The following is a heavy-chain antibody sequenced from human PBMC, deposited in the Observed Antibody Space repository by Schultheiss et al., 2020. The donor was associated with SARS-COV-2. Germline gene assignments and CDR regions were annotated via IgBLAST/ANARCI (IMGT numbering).Heavy chain of an antibody. CDR1: GGSFSGYY. V-gene: IGHV4-34*01. J-gene: IGHJ6*02. CDR2: INHSGST. Sequence: SETLSLTCAVYGGSFSGYYWSWIRQPPGKGLEWIGEINHSGSTNYNPSLKSRVTISVDTSKNQFSLKLSSVTAADTAVYYCAREPMYYDSYYGMDVWGQGTTVTVSS. D-gene: IGHD3-10*02. CDR3: AREPMYYDSYYGMDV.